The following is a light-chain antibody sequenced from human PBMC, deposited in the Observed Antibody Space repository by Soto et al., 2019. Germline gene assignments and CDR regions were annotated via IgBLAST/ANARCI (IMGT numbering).Light chain of an antibody. CDR3: SSYTSGSTLV. CDR2: EVS. J-gene: IGLJ1*01. V-gene: IGLV2-14*01. Sequence: QSVLTQPASVSGSPGQSITISCTGTTSDVGGYNYVSWYQHHPDKAPKLMIYEVSNRPSGVSNRFSGSKSGNTASLTISGLQTADEADYYCSSYTSGSTLVFGNGTKVTV. CDR1: TSDVGGYNY.